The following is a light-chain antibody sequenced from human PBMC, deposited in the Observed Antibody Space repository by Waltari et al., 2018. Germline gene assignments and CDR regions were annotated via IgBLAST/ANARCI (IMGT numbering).Light chain of an antibody. CDR2: DVT. J-gene: IGLJ2*01. V-gene: IGLV2-14*03. CDR3: SSFTDTHTLL. CDR1: SNDVGASNF. Sequence: QSALTQPASVSGSPGPSITISRTGTSNDVGASNFASWYQQHPGRAPQLMIYDVTERPSGISYRFSGSKSANTASLTISGLLPEDEAIYYCSSFTDTHTLLFGGGTTVTVL.